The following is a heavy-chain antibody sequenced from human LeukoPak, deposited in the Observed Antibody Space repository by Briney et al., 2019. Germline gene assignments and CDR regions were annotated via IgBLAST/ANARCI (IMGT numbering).Heavy chain of an antibody. Sequence: GGSLRLSCAASGFTFSSYGMHWVRQAPGKGLEWVAVISYDGSNKYYADSVKGRFTISRDNSKNTLYLQMNSLRAEDTAVYYCAKGKIAAAGTGDFQHWGQGTLVTVSS. J-gene: IGHJ1*01. D-gene: IGHD6-13*01. CDR2: ISYDGSNK. CDR1: GFTFSSYG. CDR3: AKGKIAAAGTGDFQH. V-gene: IGHV3-30*18.